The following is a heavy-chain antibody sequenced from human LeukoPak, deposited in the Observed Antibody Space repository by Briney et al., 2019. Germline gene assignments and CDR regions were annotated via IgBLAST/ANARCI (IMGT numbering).Heavy chain of an antibody. CDR2: INNDGSTT. Sequence: GGSLRLSCAASGFTLSSYWMHWVRQAPGKGLVWVSRINNDGSTTNYADSVKGRFTISRDNAKNTLYLQMNSLRAEDTAVYYCARDLVVATGPDYWGQGTLVTVSS. V-gene: IGHV3-74*01. CDR3: ARDLVVATGPDY. D-gene: IGHD5-12*01. CDR1: GFTLSSYW. J-gene: IGHJ4*02.